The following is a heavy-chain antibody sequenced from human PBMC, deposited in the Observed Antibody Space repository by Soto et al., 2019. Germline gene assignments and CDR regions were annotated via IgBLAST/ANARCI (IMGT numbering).Heavy chain of an antibody. CDR1: GGSFNGYY. Sequence: SETLSLTCAVYGGSFNGYYWSWIRQPPEKGLEWIVEMNHRGSTNQNPSLKSRVSISVDTSKNQFSLKLRSVTAADTAVYYCARGVTMIGALQGGATDKYYFDXWGLGTRVPVSX. J-gene: IGHJ4*02. V-gene: IGHV4-34*01. CDR2: MNHRGST. D-gene: IGHD3-22*01. CDR3: ARGVTMIGALQGGATDKYYFDX.